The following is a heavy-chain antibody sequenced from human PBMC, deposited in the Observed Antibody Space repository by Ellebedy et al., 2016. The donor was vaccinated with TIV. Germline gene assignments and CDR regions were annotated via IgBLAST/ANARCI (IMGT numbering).Heavy chain of an antibody. CDR3: ARARGWYGSDGMDA. Sequence: PGGSLRLSCAASGFTVSSNYMSWVRRAPGQGLGWVSVIYGGGNTDYAEHVEGRFTISRDNSKNTVYLQMNSLRAEDTAVYYCARARGWYGSDGMDAWGEGTTVTVSS. J-gene: IGHJ6*04. V-gene: IGHV3-53*01. D-gene: IGHD6-19*01. CDR2: IYGGGNT. CDR1: GFTVSSNY.